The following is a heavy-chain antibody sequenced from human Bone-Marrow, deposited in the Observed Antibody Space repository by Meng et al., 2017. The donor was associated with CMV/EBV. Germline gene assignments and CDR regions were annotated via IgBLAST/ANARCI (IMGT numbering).Heavy chain of an antibody. V-gene: IGHV3-49*04. CDR3: TRDPLRPAAGGYYYYYGMDV. Sequence: GESLKISCAASGFTFSSYGMHWVRQAPGKGLEWVGFIRSKAYGGTTEYAASVKGRFTISRDDSKSIAYLQMNSLKTEDTAVYYCTRDPLRPAAGGYYYYYGMDVWGQGTTVTVSS. CDR1: GFTFSSYG. CDR2: IRSKAYGGTT. J-gene: IGHJ6*02. D-gene: IGHD2-2*01.